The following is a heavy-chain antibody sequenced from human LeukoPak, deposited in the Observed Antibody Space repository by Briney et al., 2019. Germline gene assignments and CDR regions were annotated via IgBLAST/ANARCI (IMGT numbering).Heavy chain of an antibody. J-gene: IGHJ3*02. CDR3: AGYSGYDGGAFDI. V-gene: IGHV3-21*01. Sequence: PGGSLRLSCAASGFTLNNYAMNWVRHAPGEGLEWVSTIGNSGRYINYVASVKGRFTISRDNAKNSVYLHMSSLRAEDTAHYYCAGYSGYDGGAFDIWGQGTMVTVSS. CDR2: IGNSGRYI. D-gene: IGHD5-12*01. CDR1: GFTLNNYA.